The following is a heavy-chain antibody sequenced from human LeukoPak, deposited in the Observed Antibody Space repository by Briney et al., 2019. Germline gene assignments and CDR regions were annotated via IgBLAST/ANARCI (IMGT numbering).Heavy chain of an antibody. D-gene: IGHD3-22*01. CDR3: ARDHYYDSRDYYLFY. Sequence: PGGSLRLSCAASGFTFSDYYVSWIRQAPGKGLEWVSYISSSGSTIYYADSVKGRFTISRDNAKNSLYLQMNSLRAEDTAVYYCARDHYYDSRDYYLFYWGQGPLVTVSS. CDR2: ISSSGSTI. CDR1: GFTFSDYY. V-gene: IGHV3-11*04. J-gene: IGHJ4*02.